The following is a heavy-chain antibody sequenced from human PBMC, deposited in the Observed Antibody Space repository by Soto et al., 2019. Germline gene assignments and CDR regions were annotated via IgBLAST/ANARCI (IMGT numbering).Heavy chain of an antibody. D-gene: IGHD3-16*01. V-gene: IGHV1-69*01. CDR1: GGVFRNYA. CDR3: ARVSWGSHSFDS. J-gene: IGHJ5*01. Sequence: QVQLVQSGAEVKKPGSSVKVSCKASGGVFRNYASNWVRQAPGQGLEWMGGIIPVFGTADYPQKFQGRVTITADESTTTAYIKLTNLKTEDTAVYLCARVSWGSHSFDSWGQGTLVTVAS. CDR2: IIPVFGTA.